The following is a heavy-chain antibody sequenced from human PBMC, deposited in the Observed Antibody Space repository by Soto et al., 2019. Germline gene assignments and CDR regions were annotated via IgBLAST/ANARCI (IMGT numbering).Heavy chain of an antibody. CDR2: IIPIFGTA. CDR1: GGTFSSYA. J-gene: IGHJ4*02. V-gene: IGHV1-69*01. CDR3: ARDHGDYGGYPTLDY. D-gene: IGHD4-17*01. Sequence: QVQLVQSGAEVKKPGSSVKVSCKASGGTFSSYAISWVRQAPGQGLEWMGGIIPIFGTANYAQKFQCRVTVTADESTSTAYMELSSLRSEDTAVYYCARDHGDYGGYPTLDYWGQGTLVTVSS.